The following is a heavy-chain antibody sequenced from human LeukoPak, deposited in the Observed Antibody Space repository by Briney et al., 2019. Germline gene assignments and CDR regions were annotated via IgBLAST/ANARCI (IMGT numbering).Heavy chain of an antibody. V-gene: IGHV1-18*04. D-gene: IGHD3-10*01. CDR1: GYTFTSYG. CDR3: ARDANPYYYGSGSYRAFDY. Sequence: ASVKVSCKASGYTFTSYGISWVRQAPGQGLEWMGWISAYNGNTNYAQKLQGRVTMTTDTSTSTAYMELRSLRSDDTAVYYCARDANPYYYGSGSYRAFDYWGQGTLVTVSS. J-gene: IGHJ4*02. CDR2: ISAYNGNT.